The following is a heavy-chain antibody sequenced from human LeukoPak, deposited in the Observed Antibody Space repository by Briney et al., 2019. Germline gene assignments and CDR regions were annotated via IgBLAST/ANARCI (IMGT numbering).Heavy chain of an antibody. Sequence: GGSLRLSCAASGFTFTSYWMSWVRQAPGKGLEWVANIKQDGSEKYYVDSVKGRFTISRDNAKNTLYLQMNSLRAEDTAVYYCAKDPSYSSSSTSTEYFQHWGQGTLVTVSS. CDR1: GFTFTSYW. D-gene: IGHD6-6*01. CDR2: IKQDGSEK. CDR3: AKDPSYSSSSTSTEYFQH. J-gene: IGHJ1*01. V-gene: IGHV3-7*01.